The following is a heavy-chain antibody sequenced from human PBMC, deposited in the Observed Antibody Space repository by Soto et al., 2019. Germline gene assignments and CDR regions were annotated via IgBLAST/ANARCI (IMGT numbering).Heavy chain of an antibody. Sequence: QVQLVQSGAELKKTGSSVKVSCRASGDTFSSYAVNWLRQAPGRVLEWMGRNITVLGTTDYAKNFKGRLTITAEKSTKTVYMELSSLRSEDTAFYYCARRRYCGYDCYHKHYYGMDVWGQGTTVTVAS. CDR2: NITVLGTT. CDR3: ARRRYCGYDCYHKHYYGMDV. D-gene: IGHD2-21*01. J-gene: IGHJ6*02. V-gene: IGHV1-69*08. CDR1: GDTFSSYA.